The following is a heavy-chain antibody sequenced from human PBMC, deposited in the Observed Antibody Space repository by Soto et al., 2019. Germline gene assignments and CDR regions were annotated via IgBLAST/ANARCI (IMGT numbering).Heavy chain of an antibody. V-gene: IGHV4-59*01. CDR2: IYYSGST. J-gene: IGHJ6*02. Sequence: KTSETLSLTCTVSGGSISSYYWSWIRQPPGKGLEWIGYIYYSGSTNYNPSLKSRVTISVDTSKNQFSLKLSSVTAADTAVYYCARVGYSSGWYRGYDYGMDVWGQGTTVTVSS. D-gene: IGHD6-19*01. CDR1: GGSISSYY. CDR3: ARVGYSSGWYRGYDYGMDV.